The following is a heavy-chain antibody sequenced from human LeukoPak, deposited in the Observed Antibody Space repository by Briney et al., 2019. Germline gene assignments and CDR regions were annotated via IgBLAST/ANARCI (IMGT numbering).Heavy chain of an antibody. CDR1: GFIFSNHA. Sequence: GRSLRLSCAASGFIFSNHALHWVRQAPGKGLEWVALISYDGGIEHYADSVRGRFTISRDNSKNTVYLHMSGLRPEDTAIYYCARDTEPRFDHWGQGALVTVSS. CDR2: ISYDGGIE. V-gene: IGHV3-30*04. CDR3: ARDTEPRFDH. D-gene: IGHD4-11*01. J-gene: IGHJ4*02.